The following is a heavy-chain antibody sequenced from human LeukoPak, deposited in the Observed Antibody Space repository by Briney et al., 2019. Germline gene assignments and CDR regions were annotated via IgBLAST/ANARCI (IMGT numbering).Heavy chain of an antibody. CDR1: LYTFTGYY. D-gene: IGHD5-24*01. CDR2: INPNSGGT. Sequence: GASVNVSPKASLYTFTGYYMHSVRQAPGQGLEWMGWINPNSGGTNYAQKFQGRVTMTRDTSISTAYMELSRLRSDDTAVYYCARDGYNSRWYYYYGMDVWGQGTTVTVSS. J-gene: IGHJ6*02. V-gene: IGHV1-2*02. CDR3: ARDGYNSRWYYYYGMDV.